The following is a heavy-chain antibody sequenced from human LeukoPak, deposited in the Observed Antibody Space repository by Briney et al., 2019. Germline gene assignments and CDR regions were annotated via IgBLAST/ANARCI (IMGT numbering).Heavy chain of an antibody. CDR3: TSQKGNNDNY. V-gene: IGHV3-73*01. Sequence: GGSLRLSCAASGFSFSSYWMSWARQASGKGLEWVGRIRIKGYNYATAYAASVKGRFTISRDDSKNTAYLEMNSLKSEDTAVYYCTSQKGNNDNYWGQGTLVIVSS. D-gene: IGHD1/OR15-1a*01. J-gene: IGHJ4*02. CDR1: GFSFSSYW. CDR2: IRIKGYNYAT.